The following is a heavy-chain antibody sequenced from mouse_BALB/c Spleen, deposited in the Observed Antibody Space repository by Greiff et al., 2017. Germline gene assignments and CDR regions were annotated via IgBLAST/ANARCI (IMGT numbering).Heavy chain of an antibody. CDR2: ISSGGST. CDR1: GFTFSSYA. CDR3: ARGYYRYDEGYFDV. D-gene: IGHD2-14*01. V-gene: IGHV5-6-5*01. Sequence: EVKLVESGGGLVKPGGSLKLSCAASGFTFSSYAMSWVRQTPEKRLEWVASISSGGSTYYPDSVKGRFTISRDNARNILYLQMSSLRSEDTAMYYCARGYYRYDEGYFDVWGAGTTVTVSS. J-gene: IGHJ1*01.